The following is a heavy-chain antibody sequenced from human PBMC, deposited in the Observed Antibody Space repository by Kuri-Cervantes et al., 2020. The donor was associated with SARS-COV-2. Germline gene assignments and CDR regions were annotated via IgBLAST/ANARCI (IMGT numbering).Heavy chain of an antibody. D-gene: IGHD1-26*01. J-gene: IGHJ4*02. CDR2: ISGSGFSI. CDR3: ARGGRYYFDY. Sequence: GESLKSFYVASGFTFSSNSMNWVRQAPGKGLEWVSYISGSGFSIYYADSLKGRFTISRDNAKNSLYLQMNSLTAEDTAVYYCARGGRYYFDYWGQGSLVTVSS. CDR1: GFTFSSNS. V-gene: IGHV3-48*01.